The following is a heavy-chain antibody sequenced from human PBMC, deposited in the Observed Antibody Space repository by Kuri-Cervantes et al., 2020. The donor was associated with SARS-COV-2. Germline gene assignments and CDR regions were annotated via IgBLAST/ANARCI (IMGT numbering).Heavy chain of an antibody. Sequence: SVKVSCKASGYTFTSYGISWVRQAPGQGLEWMGGIIPILGTPNYAQKFQGRVTITADESTSTAFMELSSLRSEDTAVYYCALGYWGSGYPRYYYYMDVWGKGTTVTVSS. CDR2: IIPILGTP. CDR1: GYTFTSYG. CDR3: ALGYWGSGYPRYYYYMDV. J-gene: IGHJ6*03. V-gene: IGHV1-69*13. D-gene: IGHD3-22*01.